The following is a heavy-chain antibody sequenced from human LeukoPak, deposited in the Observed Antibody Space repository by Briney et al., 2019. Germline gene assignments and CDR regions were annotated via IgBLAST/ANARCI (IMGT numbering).Heavy chain of an antibody. D-gene: IGHD3/OR15-3a*01. CDR3: AREFGLITSH. CDR1: GFTFSSYA. Sequence: TGGSLRLSCAASGFTFSSYAMSWVRQAPGKGLEGVSSISDNGGSTYSADSVKGRFTIYRDNSKNTLYLQMNSLRAEDTAVYYCAREFGLITSHWGQGTLVTVSS. CDR2: ISDNGGST. J-gene: IGHJ1*01. V-gene: IGHV3-23*01.